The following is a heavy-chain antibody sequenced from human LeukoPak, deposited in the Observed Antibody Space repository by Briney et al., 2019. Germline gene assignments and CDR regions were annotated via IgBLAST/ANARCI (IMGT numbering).Heavy chain of an antibody. CDR1: GFTFSNYE. CDR2: ISTGSTTI. J-gene: IGHJ4*02. D-gene: IGHD5-18*01. CDR3: ARAGYSFDSPNYFDY. Sequence: GGSLRPSCAASGFTFSNYEMNWVRQAPGKGLQWVSYISTGSTTIYYADSVKGRFTISRDNAKNSLYLQMSSLRAEDTAVYYCARAGYSFDSPNYFDYWGQGTLVTVSS. V-gene: IGHV3-48*03.